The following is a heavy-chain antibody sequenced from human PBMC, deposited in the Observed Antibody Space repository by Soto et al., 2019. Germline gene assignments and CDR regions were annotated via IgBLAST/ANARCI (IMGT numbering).Heavy chain of an antibody. D-gene: IGHD2-15*01. J-gene: IGHJ3*02. V-gene: IGHV4-59*08. CDR2: IYYSGST. Sequence: SETLSLTCTVSGGSISSYYWSWIRQPPGKGLEWIGYIYYSGSTNYNPSLKSRVTISVDTPKNQFSLKLSSVTAADTAVYYCARLYCSGGSCDAFDIWGQGTMVTVSS. CDR1: GGSISSYY. CDR3: ARLYCSGGSCDAFDI.